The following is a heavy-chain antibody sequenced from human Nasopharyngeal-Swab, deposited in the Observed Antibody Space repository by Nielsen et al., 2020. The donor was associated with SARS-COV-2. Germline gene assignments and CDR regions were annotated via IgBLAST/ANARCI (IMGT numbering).Heavy chain of an antibody. Sequence: GESLKISCAASGLTFSSYGMHWVRQAPGKGLEWVAVISYDGSNKYYADSVKGRFTISRDNSKNTLYLQMNSLRAEDTDVYYCAQGNYFDYWGQGTLVTVSS. J-gene: IGHJ4*02. CDR3: AQGNYFDY. V-gene: IGHV3-30*03. CDR1: GLTFSSYG. CDR2: ISYDGSNK.